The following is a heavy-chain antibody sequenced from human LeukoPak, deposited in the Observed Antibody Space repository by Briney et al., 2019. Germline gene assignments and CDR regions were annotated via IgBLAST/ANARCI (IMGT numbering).Heavy chain of an antibody. CDR3: ARDIYGSGSLFDY. J-gene: IGHJ4*02. V-gene: IGHV4-59*01. CDR1: GVSISSYH. Sequence: SETLSLTCTVSGVSISSYHWSWIRQPPGKGLEWIGYIYYSGSTNYNPSLKSRVTISVDTSKNQFSLKLSSVTAADTAVYYCARDIYGSGSLFDYWGQGTLVTVSS. CDR2: IYYSGST. D-gene: IGHD3-10*01.